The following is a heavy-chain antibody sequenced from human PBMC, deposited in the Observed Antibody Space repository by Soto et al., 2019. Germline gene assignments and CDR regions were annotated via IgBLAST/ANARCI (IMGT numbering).Heavy chain of an antibody. CDR3: ANSGYDGAVFY. CDR1: GGSISSGGYY. J-gene: IGHJ4*02. CDR2: IYYSGST. D-gene: IGHD5-12*01. Sequence: QVQLQESGPGLVKPSQTMSLTCTVSGGSISSGGYYWSWIRQHPGKGLEWIGYIYYSGSTYYNPSLKSRVNISVDTSKNQFSLKLSSVTAADTAVYYCANSGYDGAVFYWGQGTLVTVSS. V-gene: IGHV4-31*03.